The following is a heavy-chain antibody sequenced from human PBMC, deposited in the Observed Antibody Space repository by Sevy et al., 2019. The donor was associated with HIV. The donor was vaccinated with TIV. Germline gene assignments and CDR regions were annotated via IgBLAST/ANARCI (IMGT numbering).Heavy chain of an antibody. CDR3: ARVGVVVRVFDY. CDR2: IYYSGST. V-gene: IGHV4-59*01. CDR1: GGSISSYY. J-gene: IGHJ4*02. Sequence: SETLSLTCTVSGGSISSYYWSWIRQPPGKGLEWIGYIYYSGSTNYNPSLKSRVIISVDTSKNQFSLKLSSVTAADTAVYYCARVGVVVRVFDYWGQGTLVTVSS. D-gene: IGHD3-22*01.